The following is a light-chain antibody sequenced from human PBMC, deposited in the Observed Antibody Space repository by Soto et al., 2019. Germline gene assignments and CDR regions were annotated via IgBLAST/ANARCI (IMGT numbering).Light chain of an antibody. J-gene: IGLJ3*02. CDR3: TSYAGSNIWV. CDR2: XXN. CDR1: SSDVGAYNY. V-gene: IGLV2-8*01. Sequence: QSALTQPPSASGSPGQSVTISCTGTSSDVGAYNYVSWYQQYPGKAPKLMIYXXNKRPSXXXXRFSGSKSGKTASLTVSGLQPEDEADYHCTSYAGSNIWVFGGGTKLTVL.